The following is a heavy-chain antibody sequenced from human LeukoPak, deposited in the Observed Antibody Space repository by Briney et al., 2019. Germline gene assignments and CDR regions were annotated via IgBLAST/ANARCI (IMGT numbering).Heavy chain of an antibody. CDR2: ISAYNGNT. CDR1: GYTFTIYG. V-gene: IGHV1-18*01. J-gene: IGHJ4*02. D-gene: IGHD4-23*01. Sequence: ASVKVSCKASGYTFTIYGISWVRQAPGQGLEWMGWISAYNGNTNYAQKLQGRVTMTTDTSTSTAYMELRSLRSDDTAVYYCARDRADYGGNSFFDYWGQGTLVTVSS. CDR3: ARDRADYGGNSFFDY.